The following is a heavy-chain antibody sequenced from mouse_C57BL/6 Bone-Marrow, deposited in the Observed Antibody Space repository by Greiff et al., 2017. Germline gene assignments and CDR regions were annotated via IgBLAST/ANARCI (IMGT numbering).Heavy chain of an antibody. Sequence: EVKLMESGPELVKPGASVKISCKASGYSFTDYNMNWVKQSNGKSLEWIGVINPNYGTTSYKQKFKGKATLTVDQSSSTAYMQLNSLTSEDSAVYYCARSYYYGSSLDYWGQGTTLTVSS. J-gene: IGHJ2*01. CDR2: INPNYGTT. CDR1: GYSFTDYN. V-gene: IGHV1-39*01. CDR3: ARSYYYGSSLDY. D-gene: IGHD1-1*01.